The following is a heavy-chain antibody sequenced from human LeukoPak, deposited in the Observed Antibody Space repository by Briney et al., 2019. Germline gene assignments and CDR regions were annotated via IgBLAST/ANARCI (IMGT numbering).Heavy chain of an antibody. CDR3: ARHSPYSAGFDP. V-gene: IGHV1-8*03. CDR2: MNPNSGNT. D-gene: IGHD6-13*01. J-gene: IGHJ5*02. Sequence: GASVKVSCKTSGYTFTGYYMHWVRQAPGQGLEWMGWMNPNSGNTGYAQKFQGRVTITRNTSISTAYMELSSLRSEDTAVYYCARHSPYSAGFDPWGQGTLVTVSS. CDR1: GYTFTGYY.